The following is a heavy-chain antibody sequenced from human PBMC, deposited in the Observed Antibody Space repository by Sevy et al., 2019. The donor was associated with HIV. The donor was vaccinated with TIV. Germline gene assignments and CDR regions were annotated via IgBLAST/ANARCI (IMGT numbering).Heavy chain of an antibody. D-gene: IGHD2-15*01. Sequence: GGSLRLSCAASGFGLSNHAMIWVRQAPGKGLEWVAGISYDARKKYHADSGRGRFTISRDVTKNTLYLQMNRLTTEDTAVSYCARLVGYCSGGRCSIIDFWGQGTLVTVSS. CDR2: ISYDARKK. CDR3: ARLVGYCSGGRCSIIDF. CDR1: GFGLSNHA. V-gene: IGHV3-30*01. J-gene: IGHJ4*02.